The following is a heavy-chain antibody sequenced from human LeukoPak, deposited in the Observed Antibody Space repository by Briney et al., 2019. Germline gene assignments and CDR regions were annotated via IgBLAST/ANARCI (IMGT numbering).Heavy chain of an antibody. Sequence: GGSLRLSCAASGFNFSSYGMHWVRQAPGKRLEWVAFIRYDGSNKYYADSVKGRFSISRDNSKNTLYLQMNSLRPEDTAVYYCAKLGEGGYSYDYLPYYFDYWGQGTLVTVSS. CDR1: GFNFSSYG. CDR3: AKLGEGGYSYDYLPYYFDY. J-gene: IGHJ4*02. CDR2: IRYDGSNK. V-gene: IGHV3-30*02. D-gene: IGHD5-18*01.